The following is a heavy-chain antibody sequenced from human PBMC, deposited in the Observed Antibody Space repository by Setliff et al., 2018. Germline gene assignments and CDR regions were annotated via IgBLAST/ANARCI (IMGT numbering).Heavy chain of an antibody. J-gene: IGHJ6*03. D-gene: IGHD3-22*01. CDR2: TIPIFGTT. Sequence: SVKVSCKASGGTFSSYGISWVRQAPGQELEWMGGTIPIFGTTDYAQKFRGRVTIITDESTSTAFMQLSSLRSEDTAVYYCVREGVDSRSSTDYRYYMDVWGKGTTVTV. CDR1: GGTFSSYG. CDR3: VREGVDSRSSTDYRYYMDV. V-gene: IGHV1-69*05.